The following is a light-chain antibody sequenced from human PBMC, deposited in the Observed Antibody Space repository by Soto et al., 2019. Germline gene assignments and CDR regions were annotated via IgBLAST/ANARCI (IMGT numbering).Light chain of an antibody. CDR3: CSYAGGSTWV. CDR2: DVT. Sequence: QSALTQPRSVSGSPGQSVTISCTGTSSDVGGGNYVSWYQHHPGKAPRLMIYDVTKRPSGVPGRFSGSKSGNTASLTISGLQADDESDYYCCSYAGGSTWVFGGGTKLTVL. J-gene: IGLJ3*02. V-gene: IGLV2-11*01. CDR1: SSDVGGGNY.